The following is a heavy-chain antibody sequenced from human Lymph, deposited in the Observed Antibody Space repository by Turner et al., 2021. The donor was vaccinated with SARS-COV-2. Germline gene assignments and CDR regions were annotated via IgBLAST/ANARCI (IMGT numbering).Heavy chain of an antibody. D-gene: IGHD1-26*01. V-gene: IGHV3-9*01. Sequence: EVQLVESGGGLVLPGRSLSLSCATTGFIFDDYAMHWVRQERGKGREGVSGINWSGGSIAYADSVKGRFTISRDNPKNSLYLQMNSLRAEDTALYYCAKDLAGTYYSSFDDWGQGTLVTVSS. CDR1: GFIFDDYA. CDR3: AKDLAGTYYSSFDD. CDR2: INWSGGSI. J-gene: IGHJ4*02.